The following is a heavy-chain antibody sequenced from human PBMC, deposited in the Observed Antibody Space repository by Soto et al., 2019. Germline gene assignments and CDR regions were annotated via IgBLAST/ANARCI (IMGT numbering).Heavy chain of an antibody. CDR2: IIPIFGTA. D-gene: IGHD6-13*01. V-gene: IGHV1-69*13. Sequence: ASVKVSCKASGGTFSSYAISWVRQAPGQGLEWMGGIIPIFGTANYAQKFQGRVTITADESTSTAYMELSSLGSEDTAVYYCARGPIFSSSWYYFDYWGQGTLVTVSS. J-gene: IGHJ4*02. CDR3: ARGPIFSSSWYYFDY. CDR1: GGTFSSYA.